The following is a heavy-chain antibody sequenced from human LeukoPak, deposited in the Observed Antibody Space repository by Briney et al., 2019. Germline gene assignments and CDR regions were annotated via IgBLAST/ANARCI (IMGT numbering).Heavy chain of an antibody. V-gene: IGHV3-48*04. CDR2: ISSSGSTI. Sequence: PGGSLRLSCAASGFTFSSYAMSWVRQAPGKGLEWVSYISSSGSTIYYADSVKGRFTISRDNAKNSLYLQMNSLRAEDTAVYYCASPPWLQCDWGQGTLVTVSS. J-gene: IGHJ4*02. CDR3: ASPPWLQCD. D-gene: IGHD5-24*01. CDR1: GFTFSSYA.